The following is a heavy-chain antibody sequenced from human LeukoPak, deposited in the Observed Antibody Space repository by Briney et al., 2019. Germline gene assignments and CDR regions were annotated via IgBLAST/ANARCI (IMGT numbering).Heavy chain of an antibody. J-gene: IGHJ6*02. V-gene: IGHV3-21*01. CDR1: GFTFSSYS. D-gene: IGHD4-17*01. Sequence: GGSLRLSCAASGFTFSSYSMNWVRQAPGKGLEWVSSISSSSSYIYYADSVKGRFTISRDNAKNSLYLQMNSLRAEDAAVYYCARTPLWRYGYGMGVWGQGTTVTVSS. CDR3: ARTPLWRYGYGMGV. CDR2: ISSSSSYI.